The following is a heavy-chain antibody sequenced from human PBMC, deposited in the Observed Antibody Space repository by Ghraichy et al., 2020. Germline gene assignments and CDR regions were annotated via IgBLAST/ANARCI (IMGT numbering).Heavy chain of an antibody. CDR1: GGSISSSSYY. D-gene: IGHD2-15*01. Sequence: SQTLSLTCTVSGGSISSSSYYWGWIRQPPGKGLEWIGSIYYSGSTYYNPSLKSRVTISVDTSKNQFSLKLSSVTAADTAVDYCARRCSGGSCYPTSTQQGYYYGMDVWGQGTTVTVSS. CDR2: IYYSGST. V-gene: IGHV4-39*01. CDR3: ARRCSGGSCYPTSTQQGYYYGMDV. J-gene: IGHJ6*02.